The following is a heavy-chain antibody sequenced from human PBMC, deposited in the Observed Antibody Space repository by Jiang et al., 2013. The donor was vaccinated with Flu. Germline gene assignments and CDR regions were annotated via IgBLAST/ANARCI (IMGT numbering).Heavy chain of an antibody. D-gene: IGHD4-17*01. Sequence: QGLEWMGWISAYNGNTNYAQKLQGRVTMTTDTSTSTAYMELRSLRSDDTAVYYCARAMGGGADGDYELYFDLWGRGTLVTVSS. CDR2: ISAYNGNT. CDR3: ARAMGGGADGDYELYFDL. J-gene: IGHJ2*01. V-gene: IGHV1-18*01.